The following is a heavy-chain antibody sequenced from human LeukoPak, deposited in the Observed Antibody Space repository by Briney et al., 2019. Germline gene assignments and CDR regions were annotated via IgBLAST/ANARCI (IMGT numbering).Heavy chain of an antibody. V-gene: IGHV3-23*01. J-gene: IGHJ5*02. Sequence: GGSLRLSCAASGFTFSSYAMSWVRQAPGKGLEWVSAISGSGGSTYYADSVKGRFTISRDNAKNSLYLQMNSLRAEDTAVYYCARRDCDSVKCRGSNWFDPWGQGTLVTVSS. CDR3: ARRDCDSVKCRGSNWFDP. CDR1: GFTFSSYA. D-gene: IGHD3-22*01. CDR2: ISGSGGST.